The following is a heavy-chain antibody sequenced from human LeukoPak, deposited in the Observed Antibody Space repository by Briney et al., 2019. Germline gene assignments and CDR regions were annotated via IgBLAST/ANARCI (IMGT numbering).Heavy chain of an antibody. V-gene: IGHV4-39*07. J-gene: IGHJ4*02. D-gene: IGHD6-6*01. CDR1: GGSISTSNYY. CDR3: ARERGNSDQSSSLDY. Sequence: SETLSLTCTVSGGSISTSNYYWGWIRQPPGKGLKWIGHIFYSGSTYYSPSLKSRVTISVDTSKNQFSLKLSSVTAADTAVYYCARERGNSDQSSSLDYWGQGTLVTVSS. CDR2: IFYSGST.